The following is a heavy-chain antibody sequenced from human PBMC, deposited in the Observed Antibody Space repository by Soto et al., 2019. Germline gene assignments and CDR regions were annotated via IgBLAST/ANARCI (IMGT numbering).Heavy chain of an antibody. CDR3: ARDLRLLTGTIGFGMDV. CDR2: INPSGGST. J-gene: IGHJ6*02. Sequence: ASVKVSCKASGYTFTSYYMHWVRQAPGQGLEWMGIINPSGGSTSYAQKFQGRVTMTRDTSTSTVYMELSSLRSEDTAVYYCARDLRLLTGTIGFGMDVWGQGTTVTISS. CDR1: GYTFTSYY. D-gene: IGHD1-1*01. V-gene: IGHV1-46*01.